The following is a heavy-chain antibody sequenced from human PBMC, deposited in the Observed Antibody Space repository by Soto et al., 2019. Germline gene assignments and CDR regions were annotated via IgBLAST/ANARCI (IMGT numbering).Heavy chain of an antibody. CDR3: ARRAVTTYHFFDY. J-gene: IGHJ4*02. V-gene: IGHV3-21*06. CDR2: IHRASTYI. CDR1: GFTFSSFD. D-gene: IGHD4-17*01. Sequence: GGSLRLSCATSGFTFSSFDMDWVRQAPGKGLEWVSSIHRASTYIYYADSVRGRFTISRDDAKSSLYLQMNSLTVEDTAVYYCARRAVTTYHFFDYWGQGALVTVSS.